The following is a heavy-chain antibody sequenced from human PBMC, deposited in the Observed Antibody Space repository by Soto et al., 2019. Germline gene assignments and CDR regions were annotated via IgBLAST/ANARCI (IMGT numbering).Heavy chain of an antibody. V-gene: IGHV4-30-2*06. D-gene: IGHD5-12*01. CDR2: ISDIETT. CDR3: VRAGGYDSFDF. Sequence: PSETLSLTCSVSGVTMSKGAYSWNWIRQSPGKGLEWLGYISDIETTYYNPSFRRRFSLSIDRTRNQFFLSLSSMTAADTAVYYFVRAGGYDSFDFWGQGIQVTVSS. J-gene: IGHJ4*02. CDR1: GVTMSKGAYS.